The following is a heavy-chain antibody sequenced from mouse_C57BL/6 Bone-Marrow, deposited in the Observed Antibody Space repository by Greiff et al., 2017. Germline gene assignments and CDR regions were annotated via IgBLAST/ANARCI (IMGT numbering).Heavy chain of an antibody. CDR1: GYTFTDYY. Sequence: VQVVESGAELVRPGASVKLSCKASGYTFTDYYINWVKQRPGQGLEWIARIYPGSGNTYYNEKFKGKATLTAEKSSSTAYMQLSSLTSEDSAVYFCARERGYYRGYFDVWGTGTTVTVSS. CDR2: IYPGSGNT. D-gene: IGHD2-12*01. V-gene: IGHV1-76*01. CDR3: ARERGYYRGYFDV. J-gene: IGHJ1*03.